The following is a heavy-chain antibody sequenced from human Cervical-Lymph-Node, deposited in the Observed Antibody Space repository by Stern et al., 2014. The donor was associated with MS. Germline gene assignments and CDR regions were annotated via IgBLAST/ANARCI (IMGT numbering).Heavy chain of an antibody. CDR1: GGSFSSYA. Sequence: QVQLVQSGAGMKKPGSSVQVSCKASGGSFSSYAVNWVRQAPGQAPEWKGGIIPMFGAANYAQKFQGRVTLIADESTSTVYMEMISLTSEDTAVYYCTREATAHSGTFDFWGQGTLVTV. V-gene: IGHV1-69*01. CDR3: TREATAHSGTFDF. CDR2: IIPMFGAA. J-gene: IGHJ4*02. D-gene: IGHD1-14*01.